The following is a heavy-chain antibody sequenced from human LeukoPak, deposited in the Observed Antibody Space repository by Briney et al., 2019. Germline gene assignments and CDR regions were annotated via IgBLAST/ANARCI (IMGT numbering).Heavy chain of an antibody. J-gene: IGHJ2*01. V-gene: IGHV1-18*01. CDR2: ISAYNGNT. D-gene: IGHD2-15*01. CDR1: GYTFTSYG. Sequence: ASVKVSCKASGYTFTSYGISWVRQAPGQGLEWMGWISAYNGNTNYAQKLQGRVTMTTDTSTSTAYMELSSLRSEDTAVYYCASTPGLYCSGGSCSKAYWYFDLWGRGTLVTVSS. CDR3: ASTPGLYCSGGSCSKAYWYFDL.